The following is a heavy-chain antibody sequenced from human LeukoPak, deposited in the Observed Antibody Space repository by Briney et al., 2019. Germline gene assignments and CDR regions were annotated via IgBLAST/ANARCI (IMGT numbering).Heavy chain of an antibody. Sequence: NSGNTGYAQKFQGRVTMTRNTSISTAYMELSSLRSEDTAVYYCARGSYYYGSGSYVWFDPWGQGTLVTVSS. CDR3: ARGSYYYGSGSYVWFDP. CDR2: NSGNT. J-gene: IGHJ5*02. V-gene: IGHV1-8*01. D-gene: IGHD3-10*01.